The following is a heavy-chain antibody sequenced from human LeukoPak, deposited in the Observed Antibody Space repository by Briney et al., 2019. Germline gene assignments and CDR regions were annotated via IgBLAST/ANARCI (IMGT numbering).Heavy chain of an antibody. D-gene: IGHD3-22*01. CDR1: GGSFSGYY. V-gene: IGHV4-34*01. CDR3: ARGPYYYDSRMYNWFDP. Sequence: PSETLSLTCAVYGGSFSGYYWSWIRQPPGKGLEWIWAINHSGSTNYNPSLKSRVTISVDTSKNQFSLKLSSVTAADTAVYYCARGPYYYDSRMYNWFDPWGQGTLVTVSS. J-gene: IGHJ5*02. CDR2: INHSGST.